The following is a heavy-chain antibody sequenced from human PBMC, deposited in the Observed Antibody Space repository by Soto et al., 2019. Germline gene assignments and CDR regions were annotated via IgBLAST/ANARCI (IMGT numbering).Heavy chain of an antibody. Sequence: SETLSLTCAVSGGSISGSYYYWGWLRQSPGKGPEWIGSVFYTGFTSYNPSLESRVSVSVDTSKNQFSLKVSGVSAADTAMYYCATRTREDYYYGMDVWGQGTTVTVSS. V-gene: IGHV4-39*01. J-gene: IGHJ6*02. CDR1: GGSISGSYYY. CDR2: VFYTGFT. CDR3: ATRTREDYYYGMDV.